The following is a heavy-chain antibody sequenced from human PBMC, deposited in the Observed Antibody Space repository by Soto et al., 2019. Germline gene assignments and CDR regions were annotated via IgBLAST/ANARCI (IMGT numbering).Heavy chain of an antibody. CDR1: GFTFDDYA. Sequence: EVQLVESGGGLVQPGRSLRLSCAASGFTFDDYAMHWVRQAPGKGLEWVSGISWNSGSIGYADSVKGRFTISRDNGKNSLYLQMNSLRAEDTALYYCAKGSGRYCTNGVVDYWGQGTLVTVSS. V-gene: IGHV3-9*01. D-gene: IGHD2-8*01. CDR3: AKGSGRYCTNGVVDY. CDR2: ISWNSGSI. J-gene: IGHJ4*02.